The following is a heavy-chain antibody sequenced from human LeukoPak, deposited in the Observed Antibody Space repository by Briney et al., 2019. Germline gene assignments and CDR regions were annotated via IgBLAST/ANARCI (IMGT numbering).Heavy chain of an antibody. D-gene: IGHD6-13*01. Sequence: SETLSLTCTVSGYSISSGYYWGWLRQPPGKGLEWIGSIYHSGSTYYNPSLKSRVTISVDTSKSQFSLKLSSVTAADTAVYYCARLLGYSSSWYEGGYFDYWGQGTLVTVSS. CDR1: GYSISSGYY. CDR3: ARLLGYSSSWYEGGYFDY. J-gene: IGHJ4*02. V-gene: IGHV4-38-2*02. CDR2: IYHSGST.